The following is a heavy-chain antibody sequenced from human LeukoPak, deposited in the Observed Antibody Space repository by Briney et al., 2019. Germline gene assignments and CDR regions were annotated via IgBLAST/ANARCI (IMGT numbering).Heavy chain of an antibody. V-gene: IGHV1-69*01. J-gene: IGHJ4*02. Sequence: GSSVKVSCKASGGTFSSYAISWVRQASGQGLEWMGGIIPIFGTANYAQKFQGRVTITADESTSTAYMELSSLRSEDTAVYYCARDGIVVVPAAMFYWGQGTLVTVSS. CDR1: GGTFSSYA. CDR2: IIPIFGTA. D-gene: IGHD2-2*01. CDR3: ARDGIVVVPAAMFY.